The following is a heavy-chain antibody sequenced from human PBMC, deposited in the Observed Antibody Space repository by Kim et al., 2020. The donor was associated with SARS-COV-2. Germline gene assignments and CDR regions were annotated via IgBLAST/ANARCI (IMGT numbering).Heavy chain of an antibody. CDR2: IYYSGST. Sequence: SETLSLTCTVSGGSISSSSYYWGWIRQPPGKGLEWIGSIYYSGSTYYNPSLKSRVTISVDTSKNQFSLKLSSVTAADTAVYYCARQEGACYDDSNRLFD. CDR1: GGSISSSSYY. V-gene: IGHV4-39*01. D-gene: IGHD3-22*01. J-gene: IGHJ4*01. CDR3: ARQEGACYDDSNRLFD.